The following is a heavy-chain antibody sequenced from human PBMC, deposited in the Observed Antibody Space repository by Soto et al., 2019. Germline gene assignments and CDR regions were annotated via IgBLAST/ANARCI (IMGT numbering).Heavy chain of an antibody. Sequence: GGSLRLSCAASGFTFSSYAMSWVRQAPGKGLEWVSAISGSGGSTYYADSVKGRFTISRDNSKNTLYLQMNSLRAEDTAVYYCAKHFYYGSGSYYWRADYFDYWGQGTLVTV. CDR3: AKHFYYGSGSYYWRADYFDY. CDR1: GFTFSSYA. CDR2: ISGSGGST. J-gene: IGHJ4*02. V-gene: IGHV3-23*01. D-gene: IGHD3-10*01.